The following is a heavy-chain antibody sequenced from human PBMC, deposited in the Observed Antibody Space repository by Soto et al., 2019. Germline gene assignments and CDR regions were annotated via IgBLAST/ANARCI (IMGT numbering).Heavy chain of an antibody. V-gene: IGHV1-46*01. D-gene: IGHD1-26*01. CDR2: INPHGGST. CDR1: RDTFTSYY. Sequence: VASLNVSCKSPRDTFTSYYINWVRQAPGQGLEWMGVINPHGGSTAYAQKFKGRVTLTRDTSASTVYMEVSSLTSEDTAMYYCARSSGGNFGIIIEGTNWFAPWGQGTLVTVSS. J-gene: IGHJ5*02. CDR3: ARSSGGNFGIIIEGTNWFAP.